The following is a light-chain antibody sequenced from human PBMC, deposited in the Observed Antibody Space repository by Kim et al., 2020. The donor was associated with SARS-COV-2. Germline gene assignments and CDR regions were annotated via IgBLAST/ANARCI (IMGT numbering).Light chain of an antibody. CDR1: SSDVGGYNY. J-gene: IGLJ1*01. Sequence: QSALTQPASVSGSPGQSITISCTGTSSDVGGYNYVSWYQQHPGNAPKLMIYDVSNRPSGVSNRFSGSKSASTASLTISGLQAEDEADYYCSSFTGSNTLVFGTGTKVTVL. CDR2: DVS. CDR3: SSFTGSNTLV. V-gene: IGLV2-14*03.